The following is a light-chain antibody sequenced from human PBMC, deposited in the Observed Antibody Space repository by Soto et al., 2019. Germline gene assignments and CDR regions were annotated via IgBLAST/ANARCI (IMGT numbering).Light chain of an antibody. CDR3: SSYTSSRGGRV. CDR1: SSDVGGYNY. CDR2: DVS. Sequence: QSALTQPASVSGSPGQSITISCTGTSSDVGGYNYVSWYQQHPGKAPKLMIYDVSNRPSGVSNRFSGSKSGNTASLTISGLQAEDEADYYCSSYTSSRGGRVFGTGTQLTVL. J-gene: IGLJ1*01. V-gene: IGLV2-14*01.